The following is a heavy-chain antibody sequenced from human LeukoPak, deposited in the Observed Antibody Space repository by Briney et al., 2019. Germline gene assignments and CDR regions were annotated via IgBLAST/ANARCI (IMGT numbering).Heavy chain of an antibody. CDR2: ISSSGSTI. J-gene: IGHJ4*02. CDR3: ARDYYDSSGYYYGAFDY. V-gene: IGHV3-11*01. CDR1: GFTFSDYY. D-gene: IGHD3-22*01. Sequence: GGSLRLSCAASGFTFSDYYMSWIRQAPEKGLEWVSYISSSGSTIYYADSVKGRFTISRDNAKNSLYLQMNSLRAEDTAVYYCARDYYDSSGYYYGAFDYWGQGTLVTVSS.